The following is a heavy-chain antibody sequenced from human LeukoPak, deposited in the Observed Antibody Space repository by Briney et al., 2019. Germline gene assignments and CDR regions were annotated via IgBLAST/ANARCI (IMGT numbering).Heavy chain of an antibody. CDR3: ARDYSSGMYSLDY. CDR2: IYYRGST. D-gene: IGHD6-19*01. CDR1: GGSISSYY. Sequence: KPSETLSLTCTVSGGSISSYYWSWIRQPPGKGLEWIGYIYYRGSTNYNPSLESRVTISVDTSKNQFSLKLISVTAADTAVYYCARDYSSGMYSLDYWGQGTLVTVSS. V-gene: IGHV4-59*01. J-gene: IGHJ4*02.